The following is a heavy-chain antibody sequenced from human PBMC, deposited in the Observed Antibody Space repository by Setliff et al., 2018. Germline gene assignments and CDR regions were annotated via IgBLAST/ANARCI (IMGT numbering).Heavy chain of an antibody. Sequence: GASVKVSCKTSGYPFTDYYIHWVRQAPGQGLEWMGRINPNSGATNFAQKFQGRVTMTRDTSISTAYMDLSRLRSDDTAVYYCARIMGIVGDNWFDPWGQGTLVTVSS. D-gene: IGHD1-26*01. CDR2: INPNSGAT. J-gene: IGHJ5*02. CDR1: GYPFTDYY. V-gene: IGHV1-2*06. CDR3: ARIMGIVGDNWFDP.